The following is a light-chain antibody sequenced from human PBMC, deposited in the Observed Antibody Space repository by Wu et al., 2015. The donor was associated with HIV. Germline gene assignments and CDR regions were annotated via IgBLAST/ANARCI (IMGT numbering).Light chain of an antibody. Sequence: TQSPVTLSVSPGERATLSCRASQSVNINLAWYQQKPGQAPRLLVYGASSRAAGIPDRFSGSGSGTDFTLTIGRLEPEDFAVYYCQHYGNSPRTFGQGTKVEIK. V-gene: IGKV3-20*01. CDR3: QHYGNSPRT. J-gene: IGKJ1*01. CDR2: GAS. CDR1: QSVNIN.